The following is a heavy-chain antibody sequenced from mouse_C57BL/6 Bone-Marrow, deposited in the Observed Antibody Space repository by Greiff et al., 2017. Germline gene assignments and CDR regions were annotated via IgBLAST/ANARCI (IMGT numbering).Heavy chain of an antibody. D-gene: IGHD2-1*01. Sequence: VQLQQPGAELVRPGSSVKLSCKASGYTFTSYWMHWVKQRPIQGLEWIGNIDPSDSETHYNQKFKGKATLTVDTSSSTAYMQLSSLTSEDSAVYYCAREDGNSFAYWGQGTLVTVSA. CDR3: AREDGNSFAY. CDR1: GYTFTSYW. J-gene: IGHJ3*01. V-gene: IGHV1-52*01. CDR2: IDPSDSET.